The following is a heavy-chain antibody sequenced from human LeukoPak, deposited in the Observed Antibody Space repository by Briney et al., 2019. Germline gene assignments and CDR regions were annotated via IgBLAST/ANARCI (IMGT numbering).Heavy chain of an antibody. D-gene: IGHD3-22*01. CDR1: GGSISSYY. CDR3: ARDPETYYYDSSGYFDI. V-gene: IGHV4-59*01. CDR2: IYYSGST. Sequence: SETLSLTCTVSGGSISSYYWSWIRRPPGKGLEWIGYIYYSGSTNYNSSLKSRVTISVDTSKNQFSLKLSSVTAADTAVYYCARDPETYYYDSSGYFDIWGQGTMVTVSS. J-gene: IGHJ3*02.